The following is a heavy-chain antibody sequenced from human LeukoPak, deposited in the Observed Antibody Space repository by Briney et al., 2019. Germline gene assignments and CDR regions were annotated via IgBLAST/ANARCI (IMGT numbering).Heavy chain of an antibody. V-gene: IGHV4-39*01. CDR1: GGSISSSSYY. CDR2: IYYSGST. D-gene: IGHD3-22*01. J-gene: IGHJ4*02. Sequence: KASETLSLTCTVSGGSISSSSYYWGWIRQPPGKGLEWIGSIYYSGSTYYNPSLKSRVTISVDTSKYQFSLKLSSVTAADTAVYYCARQAGYYDSGGYFDYWGQGTLVTVSS. CDR3: ARQAGYYDSGGYFDY.